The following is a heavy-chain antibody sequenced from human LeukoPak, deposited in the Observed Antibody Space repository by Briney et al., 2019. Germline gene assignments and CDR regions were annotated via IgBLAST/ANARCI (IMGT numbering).Heavy chain of an antibody. J-gene: IGHJ4*02. Sequence: PGGSLRLSCAASGFTFSKYGMNWVRQAPGKGLEWVAIIWYDGSNKYFADSVMGRFIISKDNSKNTGYLQMSSLRIEDTAVYHCARAGIGNALDYWGQGTQVTVSS. V-gene: IGHV3-33*01. D-gene: IGHD2-2*01. CDR2: IWYDGSNK. CDR1: GFTFSKYG. CDR3: ARAGIGNALDY.